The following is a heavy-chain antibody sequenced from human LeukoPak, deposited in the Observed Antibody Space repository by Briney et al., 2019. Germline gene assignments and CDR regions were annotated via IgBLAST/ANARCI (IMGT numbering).Heavy chain of an antibody. CDR2: INSDGSST. J-gene: IGHJ4*02. Sequence: PGGSLRLSCAASGFTFSSYWMHWVRQAPGKGLVWFSRINSDGSSTSYADSVKGRFTISRDNAKNTLYLQMNSLRAEDTAVYYCARDAHDFWSGYYTHFDYWGQGTLVTVSS. V-gene: IGHV3-74*01. CDR3: ARDAHDFWSGYYTHFDY. CDR1: GFTFSSYW. D-gene: IGHD3-3*01.